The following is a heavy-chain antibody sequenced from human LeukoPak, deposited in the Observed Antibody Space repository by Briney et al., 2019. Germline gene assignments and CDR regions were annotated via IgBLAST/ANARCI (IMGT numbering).Heavy chain of an antibody. Sequence: GASVKVSCKASGGTFSSYAISWVRQAPGQGLEWMGGIIPIFGTANYAQKFQGRVTITADESTSTAYMELSSLRSEDTAVHYCARDLEYCSGGSCYMTLDYWGQGTLVTVSS. CDR1: GGTFSSYA. V-gene: IGHV1-69*01. D-gene: IGHD2-15*01. CDR3: ARDLEYCSGGSCYMTLDY. CDR2: IIPIFGTA. J-gene: IGHJ4*02.